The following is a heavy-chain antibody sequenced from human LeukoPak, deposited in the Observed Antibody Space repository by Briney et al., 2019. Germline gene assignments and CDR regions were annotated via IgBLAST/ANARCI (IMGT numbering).Heavy chain of an antibody. CDR2: IWYDGSNK. V-gene: IGHV3-33*01. Sequence: LAGGSLRLSCAASGFTFSSYGMHWVRQAPGKGLEWVAVIWYDGSNKYYADSVKGRLAISRDNSRSTLYLQMNSLRAEDTAVYYCVRRSGEGGGYFDYWGQGTLVTVSS. D-gene: IGHD3-10*01. CDR3: VRRSGEGGGYFDY. J-gene: IGHJ4*02. CDR1: GFTFSSYG.